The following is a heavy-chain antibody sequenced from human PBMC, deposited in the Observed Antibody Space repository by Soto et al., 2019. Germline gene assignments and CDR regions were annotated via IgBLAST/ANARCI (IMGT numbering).Heavy chain of an antibody. J-gene: IGHJ4*02. CDR3: ARESGVVYYYAPDY. CDR2: IYYSGST. CDR1: GGSISSGDYY. Sequence: LSLTGTVSGGSISSGDYYWSWIRQPPGNGLEWIGYIYYSGSTYYNPSLKSRVTISVDTSKNQFSLKLSSVTAADTAVYYCARESGVVYYYAPDYWGQGTLVTVSS. V-gene: IGHV4-30-4*01. D-gene: IGHD3-10*01.